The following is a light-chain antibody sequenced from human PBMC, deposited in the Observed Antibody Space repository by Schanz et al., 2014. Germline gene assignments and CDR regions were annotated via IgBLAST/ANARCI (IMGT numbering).Light chain of an antibody. CDR2: AAS. CDR3: QNYDSAPWT. J-gene: IGKJ1*01. V-gene: IGKV1-5*01. Sequence: DIQMTQSPSTLSASVGDRVTITCRASQSIGTWLAWYQHKPGRAPKLLIYAASTLQTGVPSRFSGSGSGTDFTLTISSLQPEDVATYYCQNYDSAPWTFGPGTKVEIK. CDR1: QSIGTW.